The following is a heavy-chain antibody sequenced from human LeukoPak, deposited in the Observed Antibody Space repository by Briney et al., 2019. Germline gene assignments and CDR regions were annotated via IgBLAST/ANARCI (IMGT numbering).Heavy chain of an antibody. CDR1: GFTFSSYG. V-gene: IGHV3-33*01. J-gene: IGHJ6*04. CDR2: IWYDGSNK. D-gene: IGHD3-9*01. CDR3: ARGYYDILTGSYYYGMDV. Sequence: GRSLRLSCAASGFTFSSYGMHWVRQVPGKGLEWVAVIWYDGSNKYYADSVKGRFTISRDNSKDTLYLQMNSLRAEDTAVYYCARGYYDILTGSYYYGMDVWGKGTTVTVSS.